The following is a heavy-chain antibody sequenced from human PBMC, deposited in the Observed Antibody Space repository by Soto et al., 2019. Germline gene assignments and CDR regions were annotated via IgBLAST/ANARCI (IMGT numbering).Heavy chain of an antibody. V-gene: IGHV3-48*02. Sequence: SLRLSCASYGFTFRSYSRNCVRQARGKGLEWVSYISSSSSTIYYADSVKGRFTISRDNAKNSLYLQMNSLRDEDTAVYYCARVRYCGGDCYKVDYWGQGTLVTVSS. CDR3: ARVRYCGGDCYKVDY. D-gene: IGHD2-21*02. CDR2: ISSSSSTI. J-gene: IGHJ4*02. CDR1: GFTFRSYS.